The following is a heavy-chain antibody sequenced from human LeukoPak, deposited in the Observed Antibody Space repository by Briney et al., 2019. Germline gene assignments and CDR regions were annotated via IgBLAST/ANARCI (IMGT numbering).Heavy chain of an antibody. Sequence: GGTLRLSCAASGFTFSSYAMNWVRQAPGKGLEWVSGINGSGGSTYYAGSVKGRFTISRDNSKNTLYLQMNSLRAEDTAVYYCARDYMAGATFQIQGPVDYWGQGTLVTVSS. J-gene: IGHJ4*02. V-gene: IGHV3-23*01. D-gene: IGHD1-26*01. CDR1: GFTFSSYA. CDR3: ARDYMAGATFQIQGPVDY. CDR2: INGSGGST.